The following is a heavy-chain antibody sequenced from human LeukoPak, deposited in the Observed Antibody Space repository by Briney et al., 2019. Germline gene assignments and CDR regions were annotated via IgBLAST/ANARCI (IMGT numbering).Heavy chain of an antibody. CDR3: AKARGFWSVDFDY. Sequence: GGSLRLSCAASGFTFSSYAVSWVRQAPGKGLEWVSAISGSGGSTYYADSVKGRFTISRDNSKNTLYLQMYSLRAEDTAVYYCAKARGFWSVDFDYWGQGTLVTVSS. V-gene: IGHV3-23*01. CDR2: ISGSGGST. J-gene: IGHJ4*02. CDR1: GFTFSSYA. D-gene: IGHD3-3*01.